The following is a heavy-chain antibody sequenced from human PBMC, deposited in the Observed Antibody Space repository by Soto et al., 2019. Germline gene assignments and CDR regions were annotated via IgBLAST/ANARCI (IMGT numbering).Heavy chain of an antibody. CDR3: ARGQGAAIGDYYYHGMDV. V-gene: IGHV3-73*01. Sequence: PGGSLRLTCAASGFIFSGSAIHWVRQAPGKGLEWVGRIRSRVNNFATSSAASVKGRFTFSRDDSKNTAYLQMNTLKPEDTAVYYCARGQGAAIGDYYYHGMDVWGQGTTVTVSS. D-gene: IGHD2-2*02. CDR2: IRSRVNNFAT. CDR1: GFIFSGSA. J-gene: IGHJ6*02.